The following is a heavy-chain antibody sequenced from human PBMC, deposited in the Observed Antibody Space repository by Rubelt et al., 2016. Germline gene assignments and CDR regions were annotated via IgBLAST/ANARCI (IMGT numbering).Heavy chain of an antibody. CDR1: GGSISSYY. CDR2: INHSGST. J-gene: IGHJ3*02. D-gene: IGHD2/OR15-2a*01. CDR3: RILSTFAFDI. V-gene: IGHV4-34*10. Sequence: QVQLQESGPGLVKPSETLSLTCTVSGGSISSYYWSWIRQPPGKGLEWIGEINHSGSTNYNPSLKSRVTISVDTSKNQFFLKLSSVTAADTAVYYCRILSTFAFDIWGQGTMVTVSS.